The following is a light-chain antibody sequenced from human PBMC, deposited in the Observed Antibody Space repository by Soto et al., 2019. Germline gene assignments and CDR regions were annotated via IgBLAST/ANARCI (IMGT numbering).Light chain of an antibody. Sequence: DIVMTQSPATLCVSPGERAILSCRASQSISINLAWYQQKPGQAPRLLIYAASNRATGVPARFSGSWSGTEFTLTISSLQSEDFAVYYCQQYNNWITFGQGTRLEIK. CDR1: QSISIN. V-gene: IGKV3-15*01. J-gene: IGKJ5*01. CDR2: AAS. CDR3: QQYNNWIT.